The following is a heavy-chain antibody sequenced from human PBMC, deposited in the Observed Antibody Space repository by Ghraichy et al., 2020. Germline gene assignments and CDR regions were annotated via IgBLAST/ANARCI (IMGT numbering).Heavy chain of an antibody. D-gene: IGHD2-2*01. CDR3: SRGDQLLDY. Sequence: GGSLRLSCATSGFNFGDFSMSWFRRAPGKGLEWVGFIRSEAYGGTTEYAASVKGRFTISRDGPKSTTYLQMDSPKREDTAVYYCSRGDQLLDYWGQGSLVTVSS. J-gene: IGHJ4*02. V-gene: IGHV3-49*01. CDR2: IRSEAYGGTT. CDR1: GFNFGDFS.